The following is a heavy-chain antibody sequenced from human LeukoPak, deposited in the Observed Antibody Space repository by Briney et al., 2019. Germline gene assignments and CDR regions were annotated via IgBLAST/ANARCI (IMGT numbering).Heavy chain of an antibody. CDR1: GFTFSSYA. D-gene: IGHD6-13*01. J-gene: IGHJ6*02. CDR3: EKQQLSGKNYYYYGMDV. CDR2: ISGSGGST. V-gene: IGHV3-23*01. Sequence: GGSLRLSCAASGFTFSSYAMSWVRQAPGKGLEWVSAISGSGGSTYYADSVKGRFTISRDNSKNTLYLQMDSLRAEDTAVYYCEKQQLSGKNYYYYGMDVWGQGTTVTVSS.